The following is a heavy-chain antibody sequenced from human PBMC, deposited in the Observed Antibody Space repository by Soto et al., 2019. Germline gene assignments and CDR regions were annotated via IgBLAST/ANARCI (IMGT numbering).Heavy chain of an antibody. Sequence: SVKVSCKASGYTFTSYGISWVRQAPGQGLEWMGGISANNGKANYAQKFQGRVTINADESTRTAYMELSSLRSEDTAVYYCATTSRGSYFQGGYYYYGMDVWGQGTTVTVSS. J-gene: IGHJ6*02. CDR3: ATTSRGSYFQGGYYYYGMDV. CDR2: ISANNGKA. CDR1: GYTFTSYG. D-gene: IGHD1-26*01. V-gene: IGHV1-69*13.